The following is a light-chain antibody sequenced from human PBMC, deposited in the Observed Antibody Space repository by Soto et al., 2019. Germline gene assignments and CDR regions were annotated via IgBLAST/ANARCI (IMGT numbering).Light chain of an antibody. Sequence: EIVLTQSPGTLSLSPGERATLSCRASQSVSSSYLAWFQQKPGQAPRLLIYGASSRATGIPDRFSGSGSGTDFTLTISRLEPEDFAVFYCQQYASSPHTFDQETKLEIK. J-gene: IGKJ2*01. CDR1: QSVSSSY. CDR2: GAS. V-gene: IGKV3-20*01. CDR3: QQYASSPHT.